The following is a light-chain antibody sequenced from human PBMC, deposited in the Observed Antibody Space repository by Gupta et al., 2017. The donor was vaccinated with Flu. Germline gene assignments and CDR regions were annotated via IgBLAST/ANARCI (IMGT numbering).Light chain of an antibody. Sequence: GERATFSCRASQTVSTYLAWYQHKPGQAPRLLIYDASNRATGIPARFSGSGSGTDFTLTISSLEPEDFAVYYCQQRTNWPPTFGGGTKVEIK. J-gene: IGKJ4*01. CDR2: DAS. V-gene: IGKV3-11*01. CDR3: QQRTNWPPT. CDR1: QTVSTY.